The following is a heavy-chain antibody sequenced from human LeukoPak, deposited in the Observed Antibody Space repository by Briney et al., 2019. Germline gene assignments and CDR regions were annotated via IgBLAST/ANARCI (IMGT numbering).Heavy chain of an antibody. CDR3: ANAGAQGTTGDAFDI. Sequence: GGSLRLSCAASGFTFSSYGMHWVRQAPGKGLEWVAVISYDGSSKYYADSVKGRFTISRDNSKNTLYLQMNSLRAEDTAVYYCANAGAQGTTGDAFDIWGQGTMVTVSS. CDR1: GFTFSSYG. CDR2: ISYDGSSK. V-gene: IGHV3-30*18. J-gene: IGHJ3*02. D-gene: IGHD1-7*01.